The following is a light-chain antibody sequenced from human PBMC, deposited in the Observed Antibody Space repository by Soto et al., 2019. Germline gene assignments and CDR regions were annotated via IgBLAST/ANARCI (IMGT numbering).Light chain of an antibody. CDR2: AAS. CDR3: QKYNSAPLT. Sequence: DIQMTQSPSSLSASVGDRVTITCRASQGISNYLAWYQQKPGKVPKLLIYAASTFQAGVPSRFSGSGSGTDFTLTISSLQPENVATYYCQKYNSAPLTFGQGTRLEIK. J-gene: IGKJ5*01. V-gene: IGKV1-27*01. CDR1: QGISNY.